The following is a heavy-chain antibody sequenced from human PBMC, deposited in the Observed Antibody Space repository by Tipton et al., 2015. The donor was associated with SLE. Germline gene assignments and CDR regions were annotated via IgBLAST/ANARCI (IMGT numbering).Heavy chain of an antibody. CDR3: ARARDFDWLSLWAFDI. D-gene: IGHD3-9*01. CDR2: ISAYNGNT. V-gene: IGHV1-18*01. J-gene: IGHJ3*02. Sequence: QSGPEVKKPGAPVKVSCKASGYTFTSYGISWVRQAPGQGLEWMGWISAYNGNTNYAQKLQGRVTMTTDTSTSTAYMELRSLRSDDTAVYYCARARDFDWLSLWAFDIWGQGTMVTVSS. CDR1: GYTFTSYG.